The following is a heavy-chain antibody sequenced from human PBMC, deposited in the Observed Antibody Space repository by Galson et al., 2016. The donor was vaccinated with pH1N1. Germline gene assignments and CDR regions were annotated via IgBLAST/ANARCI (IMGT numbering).Heavy chain of an antibody. J-gene: IGHJ6*02. D-gene: IGHD3-10*01. CDR1: GGIFNSHT. CDR3: AREGANYYGSDGMDV. Sequence: VKVSCKASGGIFNSHTISWVRQAPGQGLEWMGRISTLFGTANYAQNFMGRVTISADASTGTAYMELTNLTSQDTAVYFCAREGANYYGSDGMDVWGQGTTVTVSS. V-gene: IGHV1-69*13. CDR2: ISTLFGTA.